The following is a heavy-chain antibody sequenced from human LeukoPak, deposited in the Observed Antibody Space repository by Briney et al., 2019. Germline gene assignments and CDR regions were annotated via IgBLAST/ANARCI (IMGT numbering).Heavy chain of an antibody. CDR1: GYTFTSYG. CDR2: ISAYNGNT. J-gene: IGHJ6*02. CDR3: ARLLVVPAAMTGYYYYYGMDV. D-gene: IGHD2-2*01. V-gene: IGHV1-18*01. Sequence: ASVKVSCKASGYTFTSYGISWVRQAPGQGLEWMGWISAYNGNTNYAQKLQGRVTMTTDKSTSTAYMELRSLRSDDTAVYYCARLLVVPAAMTGYYYYYGMDVWGQGTTVTVSS.